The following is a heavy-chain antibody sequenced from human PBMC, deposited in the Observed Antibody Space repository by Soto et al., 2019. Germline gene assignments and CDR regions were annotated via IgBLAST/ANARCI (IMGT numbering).Heavy chain of an antibody. V-gene: IGHV1-69*12. J-gene: IGHJ4*02. Sequence: QVQLVQSGAEVKKPESSVKVSCKAPGGTCSTYAISRVRQAPGQGLEWMGGIIPMFGTANYAQRFQDRVTITADESTNTVYMELSSLISEDTAVYFCASGIQLWLRRINNGYSGWGQGTLVTVSS. CDR2: IIPMFGTA. CDR1: GGTCSTYA. D-gene: IGHD5-18*01. CDR3: ASGIQLWLRRINNGYSG.